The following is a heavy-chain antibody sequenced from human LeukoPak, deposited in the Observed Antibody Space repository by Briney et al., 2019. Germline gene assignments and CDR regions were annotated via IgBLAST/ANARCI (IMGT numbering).Heavy chain of an antibody. J-gene: IGHJ5*02. D-gene: IGHD3-22*01. V-gene: IGHV4-59*07. Sequence: SDTLSLTCTVSGGSISSYYWSWLRQPPGKGLEWIGYIYYSGSTNYNPSLKSRVTISVDTSKNQFSLKLSSVTAADTAVYYCARAHHYYDSSGYYPNWFDPWGQGTLVTVSS. CDR3: ARAHHYYDSSGYYPNWFDP. CDR1: GGSISSYY. CDR2: IYYSGST.